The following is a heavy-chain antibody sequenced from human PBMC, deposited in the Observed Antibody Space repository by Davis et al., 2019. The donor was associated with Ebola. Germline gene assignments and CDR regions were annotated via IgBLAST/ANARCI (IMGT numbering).Heavy chain of an antibody. CDR3: AKKGSETATLDY. V-gene: IGHV3-21*01. Sequence: GGSLRLSCAGSGFTFSDNTMNWVRQAPGKGLEWVSSISGISIYMYYADSVRGRFTISRDNSKNMLYLQMNSLRAEDTALYYCAKKGSETATLDYWGQGSLVTVSS. CDR1: GFTFSDNT. D-gene: IGHD5-24*01. CDR2: ISGISIYM. J-gene: IGHJ4*02.